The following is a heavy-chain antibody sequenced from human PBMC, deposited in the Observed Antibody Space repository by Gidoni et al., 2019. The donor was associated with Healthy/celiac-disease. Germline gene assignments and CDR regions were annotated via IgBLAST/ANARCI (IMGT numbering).Heavy chain of an antibody. J-gene: IGHJ4*02. V-gene: IGHV1-18*01. CDR2: ISAYNGNT. D-gene: IGHD3-16*01. CDR3: ARDFPNQVAGVLRLGE. Sequence: QVPLVQSGAEVKKPGASVKVSCKDSGYTFTSYGISWVRQAPGQGLEWMGWISAYNGNTSDAQKLQGRVTMTTDTSTSTAYMELRSLRSDDTAVYYCARDFPNQVAGVLRLGEWGQGTLVTVSS. CDR1: GYTFTSYG.